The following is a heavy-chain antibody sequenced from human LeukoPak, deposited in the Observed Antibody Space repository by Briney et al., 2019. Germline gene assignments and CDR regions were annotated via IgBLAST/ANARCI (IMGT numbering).Heavy chain of an antibody. J-gene: IGHJ6*03. V-gene: IGHV3-23*01. CDR1: VFTFSSYA. CDR2: VSGSGAHT. CDR3: AKDGGTYPYFLDV. D-gene: IGHD1-26*01. Sequence: PGGSLRLSCAASVFTFSSYAMTWVRQAAGKGLQWVTAVSGSGAHTYYADSVKGRFTISRDNSRDTLYLQMNSLRAEDTAIYICAKDGGTYPYFLDVWGKGTTVIVSS.